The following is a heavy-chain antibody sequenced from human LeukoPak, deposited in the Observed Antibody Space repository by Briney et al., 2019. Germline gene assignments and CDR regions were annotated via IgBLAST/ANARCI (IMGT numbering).Heavy chain of an antibody. Sequence: ASVKVSCKPSGYTFTNYGFSWVRQAPGQGLEWMGWISGGYINDTNFPQQVQDRATMTTDASTRTTYMQLRNLRSDDTPVHYCATWLCHKGGYWGKGTLVTVS. V-gene: IGHV1-18*01. J-gene: IGHJ4*02. CDR2: ISGGYINDT. D-gene: IGHD5-24*01. CDR1: GYTFTNYG. CDR3: ATWLCHKGGY.